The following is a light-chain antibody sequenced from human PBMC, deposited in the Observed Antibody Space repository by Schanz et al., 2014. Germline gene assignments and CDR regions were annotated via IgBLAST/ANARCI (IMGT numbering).Light chain of an antibody. J-gene: IGKJ2*01. V-gene: IGKV1-5*01. CDR3: QHET. Sequence: DIQMTQSPSTLSAFVGDRVTITCRASQGISSWLAWYQQKPGKAPKLLIYDASSLQSGVPSRFSGSGFGTDFTLTISSLQPDDFVTYYCQHETFGQGTKLEIK. CDR1: QGISSW. CDR2: DAS.